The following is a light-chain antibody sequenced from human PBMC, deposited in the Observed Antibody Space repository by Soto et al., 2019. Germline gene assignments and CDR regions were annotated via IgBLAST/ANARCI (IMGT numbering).Light chain of an antibody. Sequence: QTLLTKSPSSSGSPGQSVTISCTGTKNDIGVYDFVSWYQHHPGKAPRLIIYEVVQRPSGVPDRFSGSKSGNTASLTVSGLQAADEADYFCKSYAGSNTYVFGSGTKVTVL. CDR3: KSYAGSNTYV. CDR1: KNDIGVYDF. V-gene: IGLV2-8*01. J-gene: IGLJ1*01. CDR2: EVV.